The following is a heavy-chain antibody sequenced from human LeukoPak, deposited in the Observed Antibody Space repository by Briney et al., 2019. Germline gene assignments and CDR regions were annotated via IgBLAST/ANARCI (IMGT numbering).Heavy chain of an antibody. J-gene: IGHJ5*02. D-gene: IGHD2-21*01. CDR2: INPNTGGT. CDR1: GYTFTDYY. V-gene: IGHV1-2*02. CDR3: ARDFEDCSGGDCYWFDP. Sequence: ASVKVSCKASGYTFTDYYIHWVRQAPGQGLEWMGWINPNTGGTNYARKVQGRVTMTRDTSISTVYMELSRLRSDDTAVYYCARDFEDCSGGDCYWFDPWGQGTLVTVSS.